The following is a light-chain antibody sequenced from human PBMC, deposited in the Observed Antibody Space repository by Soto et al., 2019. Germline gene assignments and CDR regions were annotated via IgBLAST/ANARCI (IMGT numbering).Light chain of an antibody. V-gene: IGKV3-20*01. Sequence: EFVLTQSPGTLSLSPGERATLSCRASQTVSSNYLAWYQHKPGQAPRLLIYGSSNWAAGSPDRFSGSGSGTDFTLTISSLEAEDFAVYYCQQFGSSPMYIFGQGTKVEIK. CDR3: QQFGSSPMYI. CDR1: QTVSSNY. CDR2: GSS. J-gene: IGKJ2*01.